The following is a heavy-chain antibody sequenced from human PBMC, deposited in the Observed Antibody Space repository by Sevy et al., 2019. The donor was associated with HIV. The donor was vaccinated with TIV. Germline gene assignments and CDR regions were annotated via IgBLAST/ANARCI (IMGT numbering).Heavy chain of an antibody. V-gene: IGHV4-39*01. D-gene: IGHD6-19*01. J-gene: IGHJ5*02. Sequence: SETLSLTCTVSGGSISSSSYYWGWIRQPPGKGLVWIGSIYYRGSTYYNPSLKSRVTISVGTSKNQFSLKLSSVTAADTAVYYCARHDSSGYPKSDWFDPWGQGTLVTVSS. CDR3: ARHDSSGYPKSDWFDP. CDR1: GGSISSSSYY. CDR2: IYYRGST.